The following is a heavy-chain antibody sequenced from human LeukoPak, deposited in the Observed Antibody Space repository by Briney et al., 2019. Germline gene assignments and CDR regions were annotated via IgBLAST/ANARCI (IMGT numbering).Heavy chain of an antibody. J-gene: IGHJ4*02. V-gene: IGHV1-18*01. CDR2: ISVYNGNT. Sequence: GASVKVSCKASGYSFVNFGISWVRQAPGQGLEWMGWISVYNGNTNYAQKFQGRVTMTTDTSTTTAYMELSSLRPDDTAVYYCAILSMVRGVYFDYWGQGTLVTVSS. CDR1: GYSFVNFG. D-gene: IGHD3-10*01. CDR3: AILSMVRGVYFDY.